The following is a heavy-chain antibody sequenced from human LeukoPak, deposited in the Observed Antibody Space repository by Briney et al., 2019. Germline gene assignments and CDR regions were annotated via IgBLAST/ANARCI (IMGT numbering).Heavy chain of an antibody. CDR2: INHSEST. V-gene: IGHV4-34*01. J-gene: IGHJ4*02. CDR3: ARGYQDRYYFDY. Sequence: SETLSLTCAVYGGSFSGYYWSWTRQPPGKGLEWIGEINHSESTNYNPSLKSRVTISVDTSKNQFSLKLSSVTAADTAVYYCARGYQDRYYFDYWGQGTLVTVSS. CDR1: GGSFSGYY.